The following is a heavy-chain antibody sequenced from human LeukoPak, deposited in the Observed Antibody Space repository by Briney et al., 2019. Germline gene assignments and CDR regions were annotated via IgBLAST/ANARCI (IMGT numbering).Heavy chain of an antibody. CDR3: ARVKQQLVPHFDY. D-gene: IGHD6-13*01. J-gene: IGHJ4*02. CDR2: IYYSGST. CDR1: GGSISSYY. V-gene: IGHV4-59*01. Sequence: PSETLSLTCTVSGGSISSYYWSWIRQPPGKGLEWIGYIYYSGSTNYNPSLKSRATISVDTSKNQFSLKLSSVTAADTAVYYCARVKQQLVPHFDYWGQGTLVTVSS.